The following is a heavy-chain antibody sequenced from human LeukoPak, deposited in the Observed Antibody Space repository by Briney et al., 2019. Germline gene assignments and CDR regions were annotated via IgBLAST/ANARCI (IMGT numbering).Heavy chain of an antibody. CDR2: ISSSGSTI. V-gene: IGHV3-11*04. D-gene: IGHD3-3*01. J-gene: IGHJ1*01. CDR3: ASGLVEYYDFWSGYYKH. CDR1: GFTFSDYY. Sequence: PGGSLRLSCAASGFTFSDYYMSWIRQAPGKGLEWVSYISSSGSTIYYADSVKGRFTISRDNAKNSLYLQMNSLRAEGTAVYYCASGLVEYYDFWSGYYKHWGQGTLVTVSS.